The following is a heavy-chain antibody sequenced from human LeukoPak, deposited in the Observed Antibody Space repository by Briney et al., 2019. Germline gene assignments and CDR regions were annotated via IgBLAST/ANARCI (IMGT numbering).Heavy chain of an antibody. CDR2: INSDGSST. Sequence: PGGSLRLSCAASGFTFSSYWMHWVRQAPGKGLVWVSRINSDGSSTSYADSVKGRFTISRDNAKNTLYPQMNSLRAEDTAVYYCARASKDSSGYYFDYWGQGTLVTVSS. CDR3: ARASKDSSGYYFDY. V-gene: IGHV3-74*01. D-gene: IGHD3-22*01. CDR1: GFTFSSYW. J-gene: IGHJ4*02.